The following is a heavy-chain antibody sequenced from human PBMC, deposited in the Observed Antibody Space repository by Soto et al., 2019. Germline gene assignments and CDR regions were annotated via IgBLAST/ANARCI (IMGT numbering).Heavy chain of an antibody. J-gene: IGHJ4*02. CDR3: ARDLWWYLH. V-gene: IGHV3-23*01. CDR2: ISAGREGA. D-gene: IGHD2-15*01. Sequence: EVQLLESGGGLVQPGGALRLSCAASGFTFSSHAMSWVRQAPGKGLEWISSISAGREGAYYADSVKGRFNISRDNSNNSLYLQMTSLRAEDTAVYYCARDLWWYLHWGQGTLVTVSS. CDR1: GFTFSSHA.